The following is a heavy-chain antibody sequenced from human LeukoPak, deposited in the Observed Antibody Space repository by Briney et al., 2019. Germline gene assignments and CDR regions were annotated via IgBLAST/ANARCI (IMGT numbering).Heavy chain of an antibody. J-gene: IGHJ5*01. CDR3: ARRFGYSYGYWFDS. Sequence: SETLSLTCTVSGGSISRSSYYWGWIRQPPGKGLEWIGIIYYNGTTYYNPSLKSRVTISVDTSKNHFSLRLTSVTAADTAVYYCARRFGYSYGYWFDSWGQGTLVTVSS. CDR2: IYYNGTT. D-gene: IGHD5-18*01. CDR1: GGSISRSSYY. V-gene: IGHV4-39*01.